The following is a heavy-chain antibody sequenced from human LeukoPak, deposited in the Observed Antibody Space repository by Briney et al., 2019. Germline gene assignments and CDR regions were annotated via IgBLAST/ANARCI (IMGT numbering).Heavy chain of an antibody. CDR2: ISGDGGST. D-gene: IGHD3-22*01. Sequence: GGSLRLSCAASGFTFSDYGMHWVRQAPGKGLEWVSLISGDGGSTYYADSVKGRFTISRDNSKNSLYLQMNSLRTEDTALYYCAMNYNYDSSGYYSGGFDLWGQGTMVTVSS. V-gene: IGHV3-43*02. CDR3: AMNYNYDSSGYYSGGFDL. CDR1: GFTFSDYG. J-gene: IGHJ3*01.